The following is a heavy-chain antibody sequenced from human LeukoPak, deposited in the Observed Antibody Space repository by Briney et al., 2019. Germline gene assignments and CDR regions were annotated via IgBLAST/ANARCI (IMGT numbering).Heavy chain of an antibody. V-gene: IGHV1-2*02. CDR2: INPNIGGT. CDR1: GNTSSRYY. D-gene: IGHD3-22*01. Sequence: APVTASCKPSGNTSSRYYVQWVRQAPGQGLEWMGWINPNIGGTNYAQKFQGRVTMTRDTSISTAYMELSRLRSDDTAVYYCAREDYDSTKGWFDPWGQGTLVTVSS. CDR3: AREDYDSTKGWFDP. J-gene: IGHJ5*02.